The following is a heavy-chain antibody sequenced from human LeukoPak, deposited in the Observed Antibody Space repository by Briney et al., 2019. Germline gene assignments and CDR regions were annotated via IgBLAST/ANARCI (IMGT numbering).Heavy chain of an antibody. V-gene: IGHV4-34*01. J-gene: IGHJ1*01. CDR3: ARSRQWFEYFQH. CDR1: GGSFSAYY. Sequence: SETLSLTCGVYGGSFSAYYWSWIRQPPGKGLEWIGEINHSGSTNYNPSLKSRVTISVDTSKNQFSLKLSSVTAADTAVYYCARSRQWFEYFQHWGQGTLVTVSS. CDR2: INHSGST. D-gene: IGHD3-22*01.